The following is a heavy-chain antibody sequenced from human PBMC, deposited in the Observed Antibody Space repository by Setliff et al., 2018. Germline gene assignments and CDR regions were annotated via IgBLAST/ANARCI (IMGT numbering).Heavy chain of an antibody. D-gene: IGHD2-2*01. Sequence: SETLSLTCAVSGVSVNSLTWWSWVRQSPGKGLEWIGHIYHDGNTKSYPSVHFNQSLKSRVTMSVDKSKNHFSLELTSVAAADTAVYYCARGGGGYHAASWGQGILVTVSS. CDR2: IYHDGNT. CDR3: ARGGGGYHAAS. V-gene: IGHV4-4*02. CDR1: GVSVNSLTW. J-gene: IGHJ5*02.